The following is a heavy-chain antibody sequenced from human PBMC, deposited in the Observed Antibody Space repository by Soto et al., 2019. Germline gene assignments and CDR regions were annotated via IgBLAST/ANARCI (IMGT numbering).Heavy chain of an antibody. CDR3: ARDLGYCRSATCAREWFDP. D-gene: IGHD2-2*01. Sequence: QVQLVQSGAEVKKPGASVKVSCKASGYTFTTHGISWVRQAPGQGLEWMGWVSGDNGHTNYAQSLQGRVTMTTDTXTYTANMELRSSRSDNTAVYYCARDLGYCRSATCAREWFDPWGQGTLVTVSS. V-gene: IGHV1-18*01. CDR2: VSGDNGHT. CDR1: GYTFTTHG. J-gene: IGHJ5*02.